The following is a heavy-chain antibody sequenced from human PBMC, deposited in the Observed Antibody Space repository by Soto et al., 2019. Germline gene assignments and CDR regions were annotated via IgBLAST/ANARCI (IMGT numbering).Heavy chain of an antibody. J-gene: IGHJ6*02. CDR3: ARGFRGSGSYFLGYYYGMDV. D-gene: IGHD3-10*01. Sequence: TLSLTCAVSGGSIVSGGYSWIGMRQGPGRGLELIGYIYHSGSTYYNPSLKSRVTISVDRSKNQFSLKLSSVTAADTAVYYCARGFRGSGSYFLGYYYGMDVWGQGTTVTVSS. CDR1: GGSIVSGGYS. CDR2: IYHSGST. V-gene: IGHV4-30-2*01.